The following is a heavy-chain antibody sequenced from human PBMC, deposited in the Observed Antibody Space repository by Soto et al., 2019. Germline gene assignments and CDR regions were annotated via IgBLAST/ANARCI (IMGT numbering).Heavy chain of an antibody. CDR3: CSGGSRGLY. Sequence: ASVKVSCKAIGYSFTSHYMHWVRQAPGQGLEWMGTIYPGGVNIYYADSVKGRFTISRDNSKNTLYLQMNSLRAEDTAVYYCCSGGSRGLYWGQGTLVTVSS. CDR2: IYPGGVNI. V-gene: IGHV1-46*04. J-gene: IGHJ4*02. D-gene: IGHD2-15*01. CDR1: GYSFTSHY.